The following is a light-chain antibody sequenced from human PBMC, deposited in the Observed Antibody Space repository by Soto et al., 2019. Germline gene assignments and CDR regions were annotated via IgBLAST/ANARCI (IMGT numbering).Light chain of an antibody. CDR2: DAF. CDR1: QDIRND. Sequence: DIQMTQSPSSLSASVGDRITITCRASQDIRNDLGWFQQKPGRAPKRLIYDAFILQSGVPSRLIGSGSGTEFTLTISSLQSEDFATYYCLQHNTYPVTFGQGTTVEIK. CDR3: LQHNTYPVT. V-gene: IGKV1-17*01. J-gene: IGKJ1*01.